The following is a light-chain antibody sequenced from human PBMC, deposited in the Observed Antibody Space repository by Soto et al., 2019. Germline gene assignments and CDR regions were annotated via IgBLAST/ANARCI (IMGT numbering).Light chain of an antibody. CDR1: KLGDKY. Sequence: SYELTQPPSVSVSPGQTASITCSGDKLGDKYVCLYQQKPGQSPVLVIYQDTKRPSGIPERFSGSNSGNTATLTVSGTQAMDEADYYCQAWDSSTVVFGGGTKLTVL. CDR3: QAWDSSTVV. V-gene: IGLV3-1*01. J-gene: IGLJ2*01. CDR2: QDT.